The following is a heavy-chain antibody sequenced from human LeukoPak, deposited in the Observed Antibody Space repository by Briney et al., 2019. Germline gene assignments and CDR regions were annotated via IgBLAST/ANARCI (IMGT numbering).Heavy chain of an antibody. CDR2: IYYSGST. V-gene: IGHV4-59*12. D-gene: IGHD1-26*01. Sequence: SETLSLTCTVSGGSISSYYWSWIRQPPGKGLEWIGYIYYSGSTNYNPSLKSRVTISVDTSKNQFSLKLSSVTAADTAVYYCARAGMTREVCDHWGQGTLVTVSS. CDR3: ARAGMTREVCDH. CDR1: GGSISSYY. J-gene: IGHJ4*02.